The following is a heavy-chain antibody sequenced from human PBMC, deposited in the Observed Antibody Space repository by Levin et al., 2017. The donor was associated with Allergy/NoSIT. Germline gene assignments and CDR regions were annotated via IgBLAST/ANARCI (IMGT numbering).Heavy chain of an antibody. Sequence: AGESLKISCAASGFTFSSYAMSWVRQAPGKGLEWVSSITGSCGNIYYADSVKGRFTISRDNSKNTLYLQMNSLRAEDTDLYYCAKDRLGAEDGRRLRDAIDIWGQGTMVTVSS. D-gene: IGHD1-26*01. V-gene: IGHV3-23*01. J-gene: IGHJ3*02. CDR2: ITGSCGNI. CDR1: GFTFSSYA. CDR3: AKDRLGAEDGRRLRDAIDI.